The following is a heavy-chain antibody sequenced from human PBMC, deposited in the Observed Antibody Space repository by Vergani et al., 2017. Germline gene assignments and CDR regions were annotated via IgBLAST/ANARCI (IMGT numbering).Heavy chain of an antibody. V-gene: IGHV1-8*01. CDR3: ATRGRGSRWNIYYYYGMDV. Sequence: QVQLVQSGAEVKKPGASVKVSCKASGYTFTSYDINWVRQATGQGLEWMGWMNPNSGNTGYAQKFQGRVTMTRETSISTAYMELSRLSSDDTAVYYCATRGRGSRWNIYYYYGMDVWGQGTTVTVYS. J-gene: IGHJ6*02. CDR1: GYTFTSYD. CDR2: MNPNSGNT. D-gene: IGHD1/OR15-1a*01.